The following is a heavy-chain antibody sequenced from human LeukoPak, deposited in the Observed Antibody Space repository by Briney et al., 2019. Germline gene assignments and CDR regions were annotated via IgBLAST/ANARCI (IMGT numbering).Heavy chain of an antibody. CDR3: AIGPYYDSSGYYQGFDC. J-gene: IGHJ4*02. Sequence: GGSLRLSCAASGFTFSSYAMSWVRQAPGKGLEWVSAISGSGGSTYYADSVKGRFTISRDNSKNTLYLQMNSLRAEDTAVYYCAIGPYYDSSGYYQGFDCWGQGTLVTVSS. CDR2: ISGSGGST. D-gene: IGHD3-22*01. CDR1: GFTFSSYA. V-gene: IGHV3-23*01.